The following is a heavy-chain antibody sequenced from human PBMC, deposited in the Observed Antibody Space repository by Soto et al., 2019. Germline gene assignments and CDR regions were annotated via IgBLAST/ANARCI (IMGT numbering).Heavy chain of an antibody. Sequence: DSVKGRFTISRDNSKNTLYLQMNSLRAEDTAVYYCAKPGAGRGYYYYHGMDVWGQGTTVTVSS. D-gene: IGHD3-10*01. V-gene: IGHV3-30*02. CDR3: AKPGAGRGYYYYHGMDV. J-gene: IGHJ6*02.